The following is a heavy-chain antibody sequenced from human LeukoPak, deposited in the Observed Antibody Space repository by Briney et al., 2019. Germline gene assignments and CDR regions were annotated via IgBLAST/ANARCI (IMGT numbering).Heavy chain of an antibody. D-gene: IGHD3-10*01. Sequence: GGSLRLSCAASGFTFSSYDMTWVRQAPGKGLECVSVITGGGTNTYHIDSVKGRFTISRDNSKNTLYLQMNSLRAEDTAVYYCARDGGLWFGELTDYYGMDVWGQGTTVTVSS. J-gene: IGHJ6*02. CDR1: GFTFSSYD. CDR3: ARDGGLWFGELTDYYGMDV. CDR2: ITGGGTNT. V-gene: IGHV3-23*01.